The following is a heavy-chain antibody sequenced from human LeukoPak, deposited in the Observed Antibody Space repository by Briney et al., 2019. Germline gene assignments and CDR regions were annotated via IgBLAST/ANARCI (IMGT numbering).Heavy chain of an antibody. J-gene: IGHJ6*03. Sequence: GGSLRLSCAASGFTVSSNYMSWIRQAPGKGLEWVAFIRYDGSNKYYADSVKGRFTISRDESKNTLYLQMNSLRAEDTAVYYCAKSAAIYYNYMDVWGKGTTVTVSS. CDR3: AKSAAIYYNYMDV. CDR1: GFTVSSNY. D-gene: IGHD2-2*01. V-gene: IGHV3-30*02. CDR2: IRYDGSNK.